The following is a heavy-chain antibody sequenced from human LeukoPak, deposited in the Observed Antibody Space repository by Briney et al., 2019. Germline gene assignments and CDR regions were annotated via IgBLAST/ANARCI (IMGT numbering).Heavy chain of an antibody. CDR3: ARVGGYNYGYYYYYMDV. Sequence: SETLSLTCAVYGGSFSGYYWSWIRQPPGKGLEWIGEINHSGSTNYNPSLKSRVTISVDTSKNQFSLKLSSVTAADTAVYYCARVGGYNYGYYYYYMDVWGKGTTVTVSS. CDR1: GGSFSGYY. D-gene: IGHD5-24*01. CDR2: INHSGST. V-gene: IGHV4-34*01. J-gene: IGHJ6*03.